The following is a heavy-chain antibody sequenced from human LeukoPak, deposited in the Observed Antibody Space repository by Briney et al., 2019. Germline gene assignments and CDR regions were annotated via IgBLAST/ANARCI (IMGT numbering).Heavy chain of an antibody. CDR1: GFTFSNFA. Sequence: PGGSLRLSCAASGFTFSNFAMNWVRQAPWKGLEWVSGISGSDGSTFYANSVKGRFSISRDNSKNTLYLQMNSLRADDTATYFCARSVAVAGREDFWGQGTLVTVSS. CDR2: ISGSDGST. J-gene: IGHJ4*02. CDR3: ARSVAVAGREDF. D-gene: IGHD6-19*01. V-gene: IGHV3-23*01.